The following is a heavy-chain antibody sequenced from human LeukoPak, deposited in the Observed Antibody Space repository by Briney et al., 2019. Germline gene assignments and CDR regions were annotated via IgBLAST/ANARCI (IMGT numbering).Heavy chain of an antibody. V-gene: IGHV1-69*04. CDR3: ARTSRRGYCSSTSCYKEDAFDI. J-gene: IGHJ3*02. CDR1: GGTFSSYA. CDR2: IIPILGIA. Sequence: ASVKVSCKASGGTFSSYAIGWVRQAPGQGLEWMGRIIPILGIANYAQKFQGRVTITADKSTSTAYMELSSLRSEDTAVYYCARTSRRGYCSSTSCYKEDAFDIWGQGTMVTVSS. D-gene: IGHD2-2*02.